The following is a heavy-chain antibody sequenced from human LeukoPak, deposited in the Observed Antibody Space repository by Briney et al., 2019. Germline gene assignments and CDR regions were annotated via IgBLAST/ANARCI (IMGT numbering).Heavy chain of an antibody. CDR3: AKLAKYFYGSETYYFFEH. D-gene: IGHD3-10*01. V-gene: IGHV3-7*01. Sequence: GESLRLSCGASGFSFTTYWMGWVRQAPGKGLEWVANIKQDGTEKYYVDSVKGRFTISRDNAKSSLYLQMNSLRVEDTAVYYCAKLAKYFYGSETYYFFEHWGQGTPVTASS. CDR2: IKQDGTEK. CDR1: GFSFTTYW. J-gene: IGHJ4*02.